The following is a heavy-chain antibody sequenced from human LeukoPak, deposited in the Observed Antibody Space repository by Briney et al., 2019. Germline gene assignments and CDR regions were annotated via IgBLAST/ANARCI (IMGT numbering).Heavy chain of an antibody. CDR1: GFTVSSNY. Sequence: GGSLRLSCAASGFTVSSNYMSWVRQAPGKGLEWVSSISSSSSYIYYADSVKGRFTISRDNAKNSLYLQMNSLRAEDTAVYYCARDGAAALWGDYYYYYGMDVWGQGTTVTVSS. J-gene: IGHJ6*02. D-gene: IGHD6-13*01. V-gene: IGHV3-21*01. CDR2: ISSSSSYI. CDR3: ARDGAAALWGDYYYYYGMDV.